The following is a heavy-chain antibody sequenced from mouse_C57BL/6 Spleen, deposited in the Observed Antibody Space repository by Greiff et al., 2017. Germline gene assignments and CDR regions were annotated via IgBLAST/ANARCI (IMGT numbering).Heavy chain of an antibody. D-gene: IGHD1-1*01. Sequence: QVQLQQPGAELVRPGTSVKLSCKASGYTFTSYWMHWVKQRPGQGLEWIGVIDPSDSYTNYNQKFKGKATLTVDTSSSTAYMQLSSLTSEDSAVCYCAGGVVGMDYWGQGTSVTVSS. CDR3: AGGVVGMDY. V-gene: IGHV1-59*01. CDR1: GYTFTSYW. CDR2: IDPSDSYT. J-gene: IGHJ4*01.